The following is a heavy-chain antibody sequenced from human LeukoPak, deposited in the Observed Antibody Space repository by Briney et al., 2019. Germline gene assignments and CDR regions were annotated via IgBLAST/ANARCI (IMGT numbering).Heavy chain of an antibody. CDR3: AKVAFNLQSPEDY. CDR2: MKSEGSST. CDR1: GLTLSSFW. Sequence: GGSLRLSCAASGLTLSSFWTDWVRPAPGEGRGWVSRMKSEGSSTSSAHSVNGQCTIPRDNAKNALYLQMNSLRAEDTAVYYCAKVAFNLQSPEDYWRQGTLVTVST. V-gene: IGHV3-74*01. J-gene: IGHJ4*02. D-gene: IGHD1-14*01.